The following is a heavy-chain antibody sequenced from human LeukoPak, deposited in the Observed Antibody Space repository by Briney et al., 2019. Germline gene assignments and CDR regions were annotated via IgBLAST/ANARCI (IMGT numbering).Heavy chain of an antibody. CDR2: IYYSGST. V-gene: IGHV4-30-4*01. CDR3: ARSRSGSYFDY. CDR1: GGSISSGDYY. Sequence: SETLSLTCTVSGGSISSGDYYWRWIRQPPGKGLEWIGYIYYSGSTYYNPSLKSRVTISVDRSKNQFSLKLSSVTAADTAVYYCARSRSGSYFDYWGQGTLVTVSS. D-gene: IGHD1-26*01. J-gene: IGHJ4*02.